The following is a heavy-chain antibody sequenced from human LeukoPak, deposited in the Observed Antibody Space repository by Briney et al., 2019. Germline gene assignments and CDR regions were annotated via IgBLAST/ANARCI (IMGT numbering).Heavy chain of an antibody. CDR2: INHSGST. CDR3: ARAPPFDP. Sequence: SETLSLTCAVYSGSFSGYYWSWIRQPPGKGLEWIGEINHSGSTNYNPSLKSRVTISVDTSKNQFSLKLSSVTAADTAVYYCARAPPFDPWGQGTLVTVSS. CDR1: SGSFSGYY. V-gene: IGHV4-34*01. J-gene: IGHJ5*02.